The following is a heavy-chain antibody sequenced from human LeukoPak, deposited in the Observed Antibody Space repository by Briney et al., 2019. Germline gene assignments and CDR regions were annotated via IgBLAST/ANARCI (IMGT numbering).Heavy chain of an antibody. J-gene: IGHJ3*02. Sequence: ASVKVSCKASGYTFTGYYMHWVRQAPGQGLEWMGRINPNSGGTNYAQKFQGRVTMTRDTSISAAYMELSSLRSDDTAVYYCARVRRGGTALTRGADAFDIWGQGTMVTVSS. D-gene: IGHD2-21*02. CDR3: ARVRRGGTALTRGADAFDI. V-gene: IGHV1-2*06. CDR1: GYTFTGYY. CDR2: INPNSGGT.